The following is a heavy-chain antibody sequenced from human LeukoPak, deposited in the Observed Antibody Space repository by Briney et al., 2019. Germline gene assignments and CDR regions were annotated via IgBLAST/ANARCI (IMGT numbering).Heavy chain of an antibody. CDR2: INTDGRVT. Sequence: GGSLRLSCTASGFTFTTYWMHWVRQAPGKGLVWVARINTDGRVTTYAESVKGRFAVSRDNAENTLYLEMNNLRPEDTAVYYCIRETHVGLHLEYWGQGTLATVTP. V-gene: IGHV3-74*03. J-gene: IGHJ4*02. D-gene: IGHD3-10*02. CDR1: GFTFTTYW. CDR3: IRETHVGLHLEY.